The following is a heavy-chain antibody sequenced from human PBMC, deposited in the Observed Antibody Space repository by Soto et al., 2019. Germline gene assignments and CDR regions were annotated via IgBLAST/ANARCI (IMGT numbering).Heavy chain of an antibody. CDR3: ARERGGYGLFDS. J-gene: IGHJ4*02. Sequence: SETLSLTCTVSGGSISNAAYSRSWIRQPPGKGLEWIGYIYPSGMPFYNPSLRSRVTISIDRSNDQFSLNLKSVTAADTAVYYCARERGGYGLFDSWGQGTLVTVSS. V-gene: IGHV4-30-2*01. D-gene: IGHD5-18*01. CDR1: GGSISNAAYS. CDR2: IYPSGMP.